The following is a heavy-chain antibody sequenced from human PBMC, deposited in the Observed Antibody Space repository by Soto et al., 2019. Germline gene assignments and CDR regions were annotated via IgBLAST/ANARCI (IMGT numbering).Heavy chain of an antibody. CDR1: GYSVTSYW. CDR3: ASTEDDYGTYFDY. J-gene: IGHJ4*02. Sequence: GESLKISCNGSGYSVTSYWIGWVRQMPGKGLEWMGIIYPGDSDTRYSPSFQGQVTISADKSISTAYLQWSSLKASDTAMYYCASTEDDYGTYFDYWGQGTLVTVSS. V-gene: IGHV5-51*01. CDR2: IYPGDSDT. D-gene: IGHD4-17*01.